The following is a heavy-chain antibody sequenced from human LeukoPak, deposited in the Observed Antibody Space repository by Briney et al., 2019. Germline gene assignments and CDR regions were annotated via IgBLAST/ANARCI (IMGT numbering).Heavy chain of an antibody. V-gene: IGHV3-74*01. CDR2: INSDGSDT. CDR3: ARVPTVTGGFDY. CDR1: GFTFSGYW. J-gene: IGHJ4*02. Sequence: GGSLRLSCAASGFTFSGYWMHWVRQAPGKGLVWVSRINSDGSDTSYADSVKGRFTISRDNAKNTLYLQMNSLRAEDTSVYYCARVPTVTGGFDYWGQGTLVTVSS. D-gene: IGHD4-11*01.